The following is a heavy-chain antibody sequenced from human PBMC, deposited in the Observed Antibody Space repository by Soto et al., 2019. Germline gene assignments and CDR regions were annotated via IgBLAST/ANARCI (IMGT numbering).Heavy chain of an antibody. CDR1: GGTFSSYS. CDR3: ARDGGRHSGGIDY. D-gene: IGHD1-26*01. Sequence: QVQLVQSGAEVKKPGSSVKVSCKASGGTFSSYSINWVRQAPGQGLEWMGEIIPIFGTANYAQKFQGRVTITADESTSSAYMELSSLRSEDTAVHYCARDGGRHSGGIDYWGQGTPVTVSS. CDR2: IIPIFGTA. V-gene: IGHV1-69*01. J-gene: IGHJ4*02.